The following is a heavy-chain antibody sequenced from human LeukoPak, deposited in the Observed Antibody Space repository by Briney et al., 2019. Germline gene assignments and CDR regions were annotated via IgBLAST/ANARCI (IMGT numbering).Heavy chain of an antibody. CDR1: GFTFSNYW. J-gene: IGHJ5*02. Sequence: GGSLRLSYAASGFTFSNYWMHWVRHAPGKGLVWVSRISGDGSSTSYADSVKGRFTISRDNAKNALYLQMNSLRAEDTAVYYCARPSVGFDPWGQGTLVTVSS. CDR3: ARPSVGFDP. V-gene: IGHV3-74*01. CDR2: ISGDGSST.